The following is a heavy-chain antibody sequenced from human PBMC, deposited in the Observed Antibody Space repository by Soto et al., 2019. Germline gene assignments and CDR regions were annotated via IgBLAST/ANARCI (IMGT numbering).Heavy chain of an antibody. J-gene: IGHJ6*02. CDR1: GFTLSSYS. CDR2: ISSSSSTI. CDR3: ARDNPRSSGWDV. Sequence: EVQLVESGGGLVQPGGSLSLSCEASGFTLSSYSMNWARQAPGQGMEWVSYISSSSSTIYYAYSVKGRCTISRDNSKNSLYLPMNSLRDEDTAVYYCARDNPRSSGWDVWGQGTTVTVSS. V-gene: IGHV3-48*02.